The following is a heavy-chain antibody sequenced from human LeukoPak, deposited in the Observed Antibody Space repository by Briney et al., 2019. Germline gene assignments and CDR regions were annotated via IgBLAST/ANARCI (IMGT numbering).Heavy chain of an antibody. CDR2: IYTSGST. J-gene: IGHJ6*03. Sequence: PSQTLSLTCTVSGGSISSGSYYWSWIRQPAGKGLEWIGRIYTSGSTNHNPSLKSRVTISVDTSKNQFPLKLSSVTAADTAVYYCASASIAVAGTRYYYYYMDVWGKGTTVTVSS. CDR1: GGSISSGSYY. V-gene: IGHV4-61*02. D-gene: IGHD6-19*01. CDR3: ASASIAVAGTRYYYYYMDV.